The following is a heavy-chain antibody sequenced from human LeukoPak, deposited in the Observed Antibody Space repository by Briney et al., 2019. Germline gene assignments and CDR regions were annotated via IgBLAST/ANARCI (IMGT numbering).Heavy chain of an antibody. CDR3: TTDRRYDILTVDYYYMDV. Sequence: GGSLRLSCAASGFTFSNAWMSWVRQAPGKGLEWVGHIKSKTDGGTTDYAAPVKGRFTISRDDSKNTLYLQMNSLETEDTAVYHCTTDRRYDILTVDYYYMDVWGKGTTVIVSS. CDR2: IKSKTDGGTT. J-gene: IGHJ6*03. D-gene: IGHD3-9*01. CDR1: GFTFSNAW. V-gene: IGHV3-15*01.